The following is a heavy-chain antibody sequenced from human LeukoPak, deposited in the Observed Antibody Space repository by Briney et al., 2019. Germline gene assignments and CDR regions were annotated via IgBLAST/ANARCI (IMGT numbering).Heavy chain of an antibody. Sequence: GGSLRLSCAASGFTFSSYSMNWVRQAPGKGLEWVSSISSRSSYIYYADSVKGQFTISRDNAKNSLYLELHSLRAEDTAVYYCARQYYDIWSGYYTADYYFDYWGQGTLVTVSS. CDR3: ARQYYDIWSGYYTADYYFDY. CDR1: GFTFSSYS. V-gene: IGHV3-21*06. CDR2: ISSRSSYI. D-gene: IGHD3-3*01. J-gene: IGHJ4*02.